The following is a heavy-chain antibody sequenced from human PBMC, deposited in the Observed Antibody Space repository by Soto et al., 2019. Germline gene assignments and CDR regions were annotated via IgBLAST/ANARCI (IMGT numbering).Heavy chain of an antibody. CDR2: INPSGGST. D-gene: IGHD2-21*01. CDR3: AREGLDFLWRMGFDP. J-gene: IGHJ5*02. Sequence: ASVKVSCQASGYTFTSYYMHWVRQAPGQGLEWMGIINPSGGSTSYAQKFQGRVTMTRDTSTSTVYMELSSLRSEDTAVYYCAREGLDFLWRMGFDPWGQGTLVTVSS. CDR1: GYTFTSYY. V-gene: IGHV1-46*01.